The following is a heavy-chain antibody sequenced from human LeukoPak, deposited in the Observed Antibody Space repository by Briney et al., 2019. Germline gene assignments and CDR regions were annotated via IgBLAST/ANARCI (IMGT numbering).Heavy chain of an antibody. CDR1: GGSISSGGYY. J-gene: IGHJ4*02. Sequence: SETLSLTCTVSGGSISSGGYYWSWIRQHPGKGLEWIGYIYYSGSTYYNPSLKSRVTISVDTSKNQFSLKLSTVTAADTAVYYCARADYYGSGSADYWGQGTLVTVSS. CDR3: ARADYYGSGSADY. D-gene: IGHD3-10*01. V-gene: IGHV4-31*03. CDR2: IYYSGST.